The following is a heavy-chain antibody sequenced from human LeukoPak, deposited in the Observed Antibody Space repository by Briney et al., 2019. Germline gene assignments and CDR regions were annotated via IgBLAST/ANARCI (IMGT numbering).Heavy chain of an antibody. CDR1: GYTFTSYY. CDR2: INPSGGST. V-gene: IGHV1-46*03. CDR3: ATLRGPGPYNWNLGDFDN. Sequence: GASVKVSCKASGYTFTSYYMHWVRQAPGQGLEWMGIINPSGGSTSYAQKFQGRVTITADESTSTVYMGLSSLRSEDTAVYYCATLRGPGPYNWNLGDFDNWGQGTLVTVSS. J-gene: IGHJ4*02. D-gene: IGHD1-20*01.